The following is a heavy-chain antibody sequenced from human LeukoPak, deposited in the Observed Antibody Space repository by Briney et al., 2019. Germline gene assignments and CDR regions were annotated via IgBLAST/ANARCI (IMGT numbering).Heavy chain of an antibody. D-gene: IGHD6-19*01. CDR1: GGTFSTHS. CDR2: IIPILNLP. CDR3: AGGTIAVAGSGSFEI. J-gene: IGHJ3*02. Sequence: GASVKVSCKASGGTFSTHSISWVRQAPGQGLEWMGRIIPILNLPNYAQKFKARVTITADKSTGTAYMELSSLKYDDTGVYYCAGGTIAVAGSGSFEIWGQGTLVTVSS. V-gene: IGHV1-69*02.